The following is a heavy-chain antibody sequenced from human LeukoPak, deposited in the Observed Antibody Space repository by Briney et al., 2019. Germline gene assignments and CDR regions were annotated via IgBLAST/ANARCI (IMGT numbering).Heavy chain of an antibody. V-gene: IGHV4-4*07. CDR2: IYSSGST. CDR1: GGSISNYY. D-gene: IGHD5-24*01. CDR3: ARDGAAIRFDP. J-gene: IGHJ5*02. Sequence: SETLSLTCTASGGSISNYYWSWIRQPAGKGLEWIGRIYSSGSTNNSPSFKSRVTMSVDTSNNQFSLKLTSVTAADTAVYYCARDGAAIRFDPWGQGTLVTVSS.